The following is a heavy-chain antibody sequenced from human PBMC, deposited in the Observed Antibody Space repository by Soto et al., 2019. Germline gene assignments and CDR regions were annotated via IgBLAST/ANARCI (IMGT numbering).Heavy chain of an antibody. J-gene: IGHJ6*02. CDR1: GFTFSSYG. D-gene: IGHD6-25*01. Sequence: GGSLRLSCAASGFTFSSYGMHWVRQAPGKGLEWVAVISYDGSNKYYADSVKGRFTISRDKSKNTLYLQMNSLRAEDTAVYDCAKVSRGAVAADRDLFYGMDVWGQGTTVTVSS. V-gene: IGHV3-30*18. CDR3: AKVSRGAVAADRDLFYGMDV. CDR2: ISYDGSNK.